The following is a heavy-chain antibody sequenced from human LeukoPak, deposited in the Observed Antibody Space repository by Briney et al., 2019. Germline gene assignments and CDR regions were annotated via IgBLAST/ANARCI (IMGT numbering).Heavy chain of an antibody. J-gene: IGHJ3*02. Sequence: GGSLRLSCAASGFTFSSYWMSWVRQAPGKGLEWVANIKQDGSEKYYVDPVKGRFTISRDNAENSLYLRMNSLRAEDTAVYYCAKVLPTTRGFDIWGQGTMVTVSS. D-gene: IGHD1-1*01. V-gene: IGHV3-7*01. CDR1: GFTFSSYW. CDR3: AKVLPTTRGFDI. CDR2: IKQDGSEK.